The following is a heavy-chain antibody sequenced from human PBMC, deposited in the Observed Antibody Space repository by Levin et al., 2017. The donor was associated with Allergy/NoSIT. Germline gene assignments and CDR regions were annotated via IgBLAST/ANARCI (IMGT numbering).Heavy chain of an antibody. CDR3: ARPEYCGGDCYPDAFDI. CDR2: IYPGDSDT. CDR1: GYSFTSYW. J-gene: IGHJ3*02. V-gene: IGHV5-51*01. D-gene: IGHD2-21*02. Sequence: ASVKVSCKGSGYSFTSYWIGWVRQMPGKGLEWMGIIYPGDSDTRYSPSFQGQVTISADKSISTAYLQWSSLKASDTAMYYCARPEYCGGDCYPDAFDIWGQGTMVTVSS.